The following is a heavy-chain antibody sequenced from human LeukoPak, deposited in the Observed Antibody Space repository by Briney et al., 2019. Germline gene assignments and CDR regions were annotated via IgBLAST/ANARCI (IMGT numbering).Heavy chain of an antibody. V-gene: IGHV4-59*08. CDR2: IYYSGST. CDR1: GGSISSYY. J-gene: IGHJ4*02. CDR3: ANGDGYYYGY. Sequence: SETLSLTCTVSGGSISSYYWSWIREPPGKGLEWIGYIYYSGSTNYNPSLKSRVTISVDTSKNQFSLKLSSVTAADTAVYYCANGDGYYYGYWGQGTLVTVSS. D-gene: IGHD3-3*01.